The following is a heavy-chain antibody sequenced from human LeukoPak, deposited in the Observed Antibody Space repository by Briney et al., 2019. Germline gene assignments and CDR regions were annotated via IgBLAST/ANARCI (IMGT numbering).Heavy chain of an antibody. CDR2: ISGSGGST. D-gene: IGHD6-13*01. V-gene: IGHV3-23*01. CDR1: GFTFSSYA. J-gene: IGHJ3*01. CDR3: ARGASSWEYTTFDV. Sequence: GGSLRLSCAASGFTFSSYAMSWVRQAPRKGLEWVSAISGSGGSTYYADSVKGRFTISRDNSNNALFLQMNNLRAEDMAIYYCARGASSWEYTTFDVWGQGAIVTVSS.